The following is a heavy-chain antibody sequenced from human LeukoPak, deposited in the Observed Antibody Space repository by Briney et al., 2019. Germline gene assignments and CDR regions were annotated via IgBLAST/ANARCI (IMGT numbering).Heavy chain of an antibody. CDR3: ATGPYSAFEM. J-gene: IGHJ3*02. CDR1: GFTFTDFW. CDR2: VKGDEIST. D-gene: IGHD2-21*01. Sequence: GGSLRLSCAASGFTFTDFWMHWVRQAARGRLVWVSRVKGDEISTLYADSVKGRFTISRDNAKNTLYLQMNSLRADDTALYYCATGPYSAFEMWGQGTMVTVSS. V-gene: IGHV3-74*01.